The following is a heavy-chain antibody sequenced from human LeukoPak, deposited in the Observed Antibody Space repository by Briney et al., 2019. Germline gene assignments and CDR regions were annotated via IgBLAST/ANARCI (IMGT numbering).Heavy chain of an antibody. D-gene: IGHD6-19*01. Sequence: GGSLRLSCAASGFTFSSFEMNWVRQAPGKGLEWISYTSSGGSTIYYADSVKGRFTISRDNAKNPLYLQMNSLRAEDTAIYYCARDGGWYYFDYWGQGTLVTVSS. J-gene: IGHJ4*02. CDR2: TSSGGSTI. CDR3: ARDGGWYYFDY. CDR1: GFTFSSFE. V-gene: IGHV3-48*03.